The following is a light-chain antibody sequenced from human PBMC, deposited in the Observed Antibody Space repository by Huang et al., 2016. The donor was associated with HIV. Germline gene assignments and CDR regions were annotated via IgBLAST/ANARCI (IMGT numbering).Light chain of an antibody. Sequence: EVVLTQSPATLSLSPGDRATLSCRASQSVTNFLAWYQQKPGQPPRLLIYDAATRATGIPPRFSGSGSGTDFTLTISSLEPEDFAVYYCQQRNDWPPYTFGQGTRLEIK. CDR1: QSVTNF. J-gene: IGKJ2*01. CDR2: DAA. V-gene: IGKV3-11*01. CDR3: QQRNDWPPYT.